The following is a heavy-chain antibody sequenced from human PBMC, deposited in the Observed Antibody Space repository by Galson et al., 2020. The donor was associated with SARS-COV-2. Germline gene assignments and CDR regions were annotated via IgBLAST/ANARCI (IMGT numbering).Heavy chain of an antibody. CDR3: ARDYRAYYDILTGAVGY. J-gene: IGHJ4*02. CDR2: ISSSSSTI. D-gene: IGHD3-9*01. CDR1: GFTFSSYS. Sequence: GESLKISCAASGFTFSSYSMIWVRQAPGKGLEWVSYISSSSSTIYYADSVKGRFTISRDNAKNSLYLHMNSLRAEDTAVYYCARDYRAYYDILTGAVGYWGQGTLVTVSS. V-gene: IGHV3-48*01.